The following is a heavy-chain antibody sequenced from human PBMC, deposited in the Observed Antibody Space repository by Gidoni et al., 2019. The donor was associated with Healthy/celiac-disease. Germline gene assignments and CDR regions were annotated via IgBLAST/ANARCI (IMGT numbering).Heavy chain of an antibody. V-gene: IGHV3-30-3*01. CDR3: ARDGIEHFDWFPPGAFDI. J-gene: IGHJ3*02. Sequence: QVQLVESGGGVVQPGRSLRLSCAASGFTFSSYAMHWVRQAPGKGLEWVAVISYDGSNKYYADSVKGRFTISRDNSKNTLYLQMNSLRAEDTAVYYCARDGIEHFDWFPPGAFDIWGQGTMVTVSS. CDR1: GFTFSSYA. CDR2: ISYDGSNK. D-gene: IGHD3-9*01.